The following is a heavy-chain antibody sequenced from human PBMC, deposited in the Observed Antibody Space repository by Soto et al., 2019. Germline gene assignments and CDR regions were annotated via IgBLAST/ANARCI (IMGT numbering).Heavy chain of an antibody. D-gene: IGHD2-2*01. J-gene: IGHJ6*02. CDR2: ISAYNGNT. Sequence: QVQLVQSGAEVKKPGASVKVSCKASGYTFTSYGISWVRQAPGQGLEWMGWISAYNGNTNYAQKLQGRVTMTTDTAKSTAYMGLRSLRSDDTAVYYCAGDVPLGCSSTSCYVRYYGMDVWGQGTTVTVSS. CDR3: AGDVPLGCSSTSCYVRYYGMDV. V-gene: IGHV1-18*04. CDR1: GYTFTSYG.